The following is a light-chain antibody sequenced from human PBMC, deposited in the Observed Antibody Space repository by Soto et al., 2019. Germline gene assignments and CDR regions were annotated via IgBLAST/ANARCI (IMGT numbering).Light chain of an antibody. CDR1: SSDVGGYNY. CDR2: GVT. CDR3: SSYAGSNNYV. V-gene: IGLV2-8*01. Sequence: QSALTQPPSASGSPGQSVTISCTGTSSDVGGYNYVSWYQQHPGKAPKLMIYGVTKWPSGVPDRFSGSKSGNTASLTVSGLQAEDEAYYYCSSYAGSNNYVFGTGTKLTVL. J-gene: IGLJ1*01.